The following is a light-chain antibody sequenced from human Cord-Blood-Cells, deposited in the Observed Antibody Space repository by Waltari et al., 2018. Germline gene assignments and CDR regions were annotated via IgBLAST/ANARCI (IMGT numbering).Light chain of an antibody. CDR2: AAS. Sequence: DIQMTQSPSSLSASVGDRDNITCRARHSIRSDLNWYQQKPEKAPKLLIYAASSLQSGVPSRFSGSGSAADFTLTISSLHPEDFATYYCQQSYSTPYTFGQGTKLEIK. CDR3: QQSYSTPYT. J-gene: IGKJ2*01. CDR1: HSIRSD. V-gene: IGKV1-39*01.